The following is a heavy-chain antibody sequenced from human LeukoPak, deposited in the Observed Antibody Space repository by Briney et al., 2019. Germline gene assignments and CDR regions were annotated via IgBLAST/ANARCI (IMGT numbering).Heavy chain of an antibody. V-gene: IGHV4-39*07. CDR3: ARGYCSGGSCYSYYYYNYMDV. CDR2: ISYSGST. CDR1: GGSISSSSYY. J-gene: IGHJ6*03. D-gene: IGHD2-15*01. Sequence: SETLSLTCTVSGGSISSSSYYWGWIRQPPGKGLEWIGRISYSGSTYYNPSLKSRVTISVDTSKNQFSLKLSSVTAADTAVYYCARGYCSGGSCYSYYYYNYMDVWGKGTTVTVSS.